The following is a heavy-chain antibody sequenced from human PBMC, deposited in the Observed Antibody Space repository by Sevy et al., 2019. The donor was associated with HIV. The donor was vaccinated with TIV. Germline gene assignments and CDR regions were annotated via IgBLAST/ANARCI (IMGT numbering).Heavy chain of an antibody. J-gene: IGHJ4*01. D-gene: IGHD5-12*01. CDR2: IWYDGSNK. Sequence: GGSPRLSCTASGFAFSSYGMHWVRQAPGKGLEWVALIWYDGSNKYFADSVKGRFTISRDNSKNTLYLQMNSLRVEDTAVYFCARDGRGYDGPIDYWGHGTLVTVSS. CDR1: GFAFSSYG. CDR3: ARDGRGYDGPIDY. V-gene: IGHV3-33*01.